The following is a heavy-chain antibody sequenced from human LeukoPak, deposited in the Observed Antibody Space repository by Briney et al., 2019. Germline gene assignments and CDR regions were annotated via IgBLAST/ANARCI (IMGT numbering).Heavy chain of an antibody. J-gene: IGHJ6*02. CDR3: ARVAAAGKYHYYGMDV. D-gene: IGHD6-13*01. V-gene: IGHV1-2*02. Sequence: ASVKVSCKASGYTFTGYYVHWVRQAPGQGLEWMGWINPNSGGTNYAQKFQGRVTMTRDTSISTAYMELSRLRSDDTAVYYCARVAAAGKYHYYGMDVWGQGTTVTVSS. CDR1: GYTFTGYY. CDR2: INPNSGGT.